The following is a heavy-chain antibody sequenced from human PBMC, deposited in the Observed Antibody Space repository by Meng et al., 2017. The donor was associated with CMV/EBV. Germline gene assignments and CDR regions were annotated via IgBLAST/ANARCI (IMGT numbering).Heavy chain of an antibody. J-gene: IGHJ4*02. CDR3: ARQGGASPTTGVF. CDR2: LYYTGST. Sequence: SETLSLTCPVSGGSISSSSYYWGWVRQPPGQGFEWIGSLYYTGSTYYNTSLGSRVTMSVDTSRNQFSLKLSSVTAADTAVYYCARQGGASPTTGVFWGPGILVTVSS. V-gene: IGHV4-39*01. D-gene: IGHD1-26*01. CDR1: GGSISSSSYY.